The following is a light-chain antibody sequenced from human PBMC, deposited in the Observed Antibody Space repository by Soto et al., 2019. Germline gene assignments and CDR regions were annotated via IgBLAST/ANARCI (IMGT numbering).Light chain of an antibody. V-gene: IGKV1-12*01. CDR1: QGISSR. Sequence: DIQMTQSPSSVSASVGDRVTITCRASQGISSRLAWYQQKPGKAPNLLIYAASSLQSGVPSRFSGSGSETDFTLTIGSLQPEDFATCYCQQSNSFPLTFGGGTKVDIK. J-gene: IGKJ4*01. CDR2: AAS. CDR3: QQSNSFPLT.